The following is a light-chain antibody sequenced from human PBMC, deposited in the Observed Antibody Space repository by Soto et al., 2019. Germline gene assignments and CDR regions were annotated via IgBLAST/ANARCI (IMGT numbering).Light chain of an antibody. Sequence: IVMTQTPATLSVSPGGRVTLSCRASQSVSYHVAWYQQKPGQTPRLVIYDASTRASGIPARFSGSRSGTEFSLTISSLQSEDFGIYYCQQYDSWLTFXGGTKVDIK. CDR2: DAS. CDR3: QQYDSWLT. V-gene: IGKV3-15*01. CDR1: QSVSYH. J-gene: IGKJ4*01.